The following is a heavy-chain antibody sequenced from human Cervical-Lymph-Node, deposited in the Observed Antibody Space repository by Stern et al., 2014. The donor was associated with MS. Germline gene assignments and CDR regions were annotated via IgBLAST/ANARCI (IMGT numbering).Heavy chain of an antibody. J-gene: IGHJ4*02. CDR2: LSNEGSKQ. V-gene: IGHV3-30-3*01. CDR1: GFIFSSYA. D-gene: IGHD2-15*01. CDR3: ARDTCRGGGCYFRY. Sequence: VQLVESGGGVVQPGRSLRLSCAASGFIFSSYAMHWVRQAPGKGLDWVAFLSNEGSKQFYAASVKGRFTISRDNSNNTLYLQMNSLRPEDTAVYYCARDTCRGGGCYFRYWGQGILIPVPS.